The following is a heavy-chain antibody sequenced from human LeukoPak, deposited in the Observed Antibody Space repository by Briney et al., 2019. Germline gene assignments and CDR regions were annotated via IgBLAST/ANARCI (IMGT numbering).Heavy chain of an antibody. Sequence: SETLSLTCTVYGVSFSGYYWSWIRQPPGKGLEWIGEINHSGSTNYNPSLKSRVTISVDTSKNQFSLKLSSVTAADTAVYYCARRIWGGWYFDLWGRGTLVTISS. CDR2: INHSGST. CDR3: ARRIWGGWYFDL. CDR1: GVSFSGYY. V-gene: IGHV4-34*01. J-gene: IGHJ2*01. D-gene: IGHD7-27*01.